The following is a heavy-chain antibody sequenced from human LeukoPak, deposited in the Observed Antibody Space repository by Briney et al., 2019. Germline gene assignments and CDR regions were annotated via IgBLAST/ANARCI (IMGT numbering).Heavy chain of an antibody. J-gene: IGHJ6*02. V-gene: IGHV3-23*01. Sequence: GGSLRLSCAASGFTFSGYAMSWVRQAPGKGLEWVSAISLSGSGTYYADSVKGRFTISRDNFKNILYLQMNSLRPEDTAVYYCAKDLDMYQLPSHYYYYGLDVWGQGTTVTVSS. CDR1: GFTFSGYA. D-gene: IGHD2-2*01. CDR3: AKDLDMYQLPSHYYYYGLDV. CDR2: ISLSGSGT.